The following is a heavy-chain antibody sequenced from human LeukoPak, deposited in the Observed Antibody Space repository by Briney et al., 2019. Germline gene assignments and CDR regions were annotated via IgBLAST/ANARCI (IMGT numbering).Heavy chain of an antibody. CDR2: MYYSGST. V-gene: IGHV4-59*01. J-gene: IGHJ4*02. D-gene: IGHD6-13*01. CDR1: GGSISSYY. Sequence: SETLSLTCTVSGGSISSYYWSWIRQPPGKGLEWIGYMYYSGSTNYNPSLKSRVTISVDTSKNQFSLKLSSVTAADTAVYYCARGWSDSSSWYGGRVYYFDYWGQGTLVTVSS. CDR3: ARGWSDSSSWYGGRVYYFDY.